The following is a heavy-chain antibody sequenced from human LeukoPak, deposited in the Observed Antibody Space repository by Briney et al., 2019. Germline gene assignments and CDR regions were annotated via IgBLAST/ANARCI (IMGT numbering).Heavy chain of an antibody. J-gene: IGHJ6*03. V-gene: IGHV4-38-2*02. CDR2: IYHSGSA. D-gene: IGHD3-3*01. CDR1: GYSISSGYY. CDR3: ARGRFSEWLPRELSTYYYYTDV. Sequence: SETLSLTCTVSGYSISSGYYWVWIRQPPGKGLEWIGSIYHSGSASYYRSLKSRTTISADTSKSQFSLTLSSVTDADTAVYYCARGRFSEWLPRELSTYYYYTDVWGKGTTVTVSS.